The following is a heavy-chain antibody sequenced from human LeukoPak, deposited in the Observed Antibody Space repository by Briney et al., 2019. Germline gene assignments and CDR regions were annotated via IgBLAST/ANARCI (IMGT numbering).Heavy chain of an antibody. V-gene: IGHV4-34*01. Sequence: SETLSLTCAVYGGSFSGYYWSWIRQPPGKGLEWMGEINHSGSTNYNPSLKSRVTISVDTSKNQFSLKLSSVTAADTAVYYCARGKGNYYDSSGLDYWGQGTLVTVSS. J-gene: IGHJ4*02. CDR1: GGSFSGYY. CDR2: INHSGST. CDR3: ARGKGNYYDSSGLDY. D-gene: IGHD3-22*01.